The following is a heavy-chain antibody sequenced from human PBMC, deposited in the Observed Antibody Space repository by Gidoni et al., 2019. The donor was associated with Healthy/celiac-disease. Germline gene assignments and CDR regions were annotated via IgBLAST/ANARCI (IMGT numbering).Heavy chain of an antibody. Sequence: QLQLQESCPGLVKPSETLSLTCTVSGGSISSSSYYWGWIRQPPGKGLEWIGSIYYSGSTYYNPSLKSRVTISVDTSKNQFSLKLSSVTAADTAVYYCARLGYSSGWYGFYGMDVWGQGTTVTVSS. D-gene: IGHD6-19*01. V-gene: IGHV4-39*01. CDR3: ARLGYSSGWYGFYGMDV. CDR1: GGSISSSSYY. J-gene: IGHJ6*02. CDR2: IYYSGST.